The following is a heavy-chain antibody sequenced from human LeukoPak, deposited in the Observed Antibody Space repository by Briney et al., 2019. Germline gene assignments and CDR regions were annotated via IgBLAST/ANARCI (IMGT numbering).Heavy chain of an antibody. V-gene: IGHV3-74*01. Sequence: GGSLRLSCAASGFTFSSYWVHWVRQAPGKGLVWVSHISPDGSGTTYADSVKGRFTISRDNAKNTLYLQMNNLRVEDTAVYYCTRAGLMGAADYWGQGTLVTVSS. D-gene: IGHD1-26*01. CDR2: ISPDGSGT. CDR3: TRAGLMGAADY. J-gene: IGHJ4*02. CDR1: GFTFSSYW.